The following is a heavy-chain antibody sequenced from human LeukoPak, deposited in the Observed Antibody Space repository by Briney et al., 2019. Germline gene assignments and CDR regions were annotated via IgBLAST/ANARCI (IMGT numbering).Heavy chain of an antibody. CDR3: AKWLLFNHYYYGIDV. Sequence: SETLSLTCTVSGGSISNSNYYWDWIREPPGKGLEWIGTTCYSGSTYYNPSLKDRVTISVDTSKNQFSLRLSSVNPADTAVYYCAKWLLFNHYYYGIDVWGRGTTVTVSS. D-gene: IGHD5-24*01. CDR2: TCYSGST. V-gene: IGHV4-39*01. CDR1: GGSISNSNYY. J-gene: IGHJ6*02.